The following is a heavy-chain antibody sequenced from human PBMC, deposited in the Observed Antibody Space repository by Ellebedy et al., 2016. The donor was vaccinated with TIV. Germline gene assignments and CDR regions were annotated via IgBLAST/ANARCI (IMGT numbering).Heavy chain of an antibody. J-gene: IGHJ5*02. CDR2: ITHTGST. V-gene: IGHV4-34*01. D-gene: IGHD2-2*01. CDR3: ARSPVPAARGVGWFDP. CDR1: GGPFSGYY. Sequence: SETLSLICAGYGGPFSGYYWSWIRQPPGKGLEWIAEITHTGSTNYNPSLKSRVTVSVDTSKNQFSLNLTSVTAADTAVYYCARSPVPAARGVGWFDPWGQGTLVTVSS.